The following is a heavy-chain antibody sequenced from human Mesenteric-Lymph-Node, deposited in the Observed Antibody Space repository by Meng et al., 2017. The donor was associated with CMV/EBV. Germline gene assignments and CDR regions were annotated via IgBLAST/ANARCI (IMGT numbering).Heavy chain of an antibody. J-gene: IGHJ4*02. D-gene: IGHD3-3*01. CDR2: IYSGGSRT. V-gene: IGHV3-23*03. CDR1: GFTFSSHA. Sequence: GESLKISCAASGFTFSSHAMSWVRQAPGKGLEWVSLIYSGGSRTEYADSVKGRFTISRDNSKNTLYLQINSLKTEDTAMYYCARAYPRSTIFGVVFDSWGQGTLVTVSS. CDR3: ARAYPRSTIFGVVFDS.